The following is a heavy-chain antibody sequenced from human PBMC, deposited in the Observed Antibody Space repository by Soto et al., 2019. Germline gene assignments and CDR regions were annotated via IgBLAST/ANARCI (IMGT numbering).Heavy chain of an antibody. J-gene: IGHJ6*02. CDR1: GASFSGYY. V-gene: IGHV4-34*01. CDR3: AREEVPQWFNRGYYGIDV. Sequence: ETLSLTCAVSGASFSGYYWTGIRQPPGKGLEWIGDINHSGSTNYNSSLKSRVTISVDTSKNQLSLNLKSVTAADTAVYYCAREEVPQWFNRGYYGIDVWGQGTKVTVSS. D-gene: IGHD7-27*01. CDR2: INHSGST.